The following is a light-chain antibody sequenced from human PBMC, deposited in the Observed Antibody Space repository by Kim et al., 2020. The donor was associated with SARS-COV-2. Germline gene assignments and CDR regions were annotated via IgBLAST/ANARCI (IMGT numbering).Light chain of an antibody. J-gene: IGKJ4*01. CDR3: QQYGSSPLT. CDR2: DTS. CDR1: QSVSSNY. Sequence: SPGKRATLSCRASQSVSSNYLAWYQRKPGQPPRLLIYDTSTRATGIPDRFSGSGSGTDYTLTISRLEPEDFVVYYCQQYGSSPLTFGGGTKVDIK. V-gene: IGKV3-20*01.